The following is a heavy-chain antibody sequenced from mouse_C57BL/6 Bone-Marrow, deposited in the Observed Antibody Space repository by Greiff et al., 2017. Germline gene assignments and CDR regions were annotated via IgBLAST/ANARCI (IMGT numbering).Heavy chain of an antibody. J-gene: IGHJ2*01. CDR1: GYAFSSSW. CDR3: ARLVLDY. CDR2: IYPGDGDT. V-gene: IGHV1-82*01. Sequence: VQLQQSGPELVKPGASVKISCKASGYAFSSSWMNWVKQRPGKGLEWIGRIYPGDGDTNYNVKFKGKATLTADKSSSTAYMQLSSLTSEDSAVYFCARLVLDYWGQGTTLTVSS. D-gene: IGHD1-1*02.